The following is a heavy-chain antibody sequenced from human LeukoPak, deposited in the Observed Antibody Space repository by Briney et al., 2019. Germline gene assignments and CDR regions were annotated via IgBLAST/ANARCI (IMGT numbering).Heavy chain of an antibody. J-gene: IGHJ4*02. Sequence: PGGSLRLSCAASGFTFSNYGMHWVRQAPGKGLEWVAVIWYDGSNKYYADSVQGRFTISRDTSRNTLYLQMNSLRAEDTAVYYCARLGPYYFDSWGQGTLVIVSS. V-gene: IGHV3-33*01. CDR2: IWYDGSNK. CDR1: GFTFSNYG. D-gene: IGHD3-16*01. CDR3: ARLGPYYFDS.